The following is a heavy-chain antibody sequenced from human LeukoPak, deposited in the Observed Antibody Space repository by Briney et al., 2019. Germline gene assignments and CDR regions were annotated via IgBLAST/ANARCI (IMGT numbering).Heavy chain of an antibody. CDR3: VRDRELTY. CDR1: DGSISIYY. Sequence: TETLSLTCTVLDGSISIYYWSWIRQPPGKGLEWIGYIYNSGSTNYNPSLKSRVTISADTSKNQFSLKLTSVTAADTAMHYCVRDRELTYWGQGTLVTVSS. V-gene: IGHV4-59*01. D-gene: IGHD5-24*01. J-gene: IGHJ4*02. CDR2: IYNSGST.